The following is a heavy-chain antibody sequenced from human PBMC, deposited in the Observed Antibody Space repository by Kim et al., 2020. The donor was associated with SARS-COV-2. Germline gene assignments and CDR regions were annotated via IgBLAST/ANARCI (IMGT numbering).Heavy chain of an antibody. CDR2: IKSRTDGGTI. V-gene: IGHV3-15*01. CDR3: SRLWFGENI. CDR1: GFTFSKAW. Sequence: GGSLRLSCAASGFTFSKAWMSWVRQAPGKGLEWVGRIKSRTDGGTIDYAAPVKDRFTISRDESENTLYLQMNSLKIEDTAVYYCSRLWFGENIWGQGTMVTVSS. D-gene: IGHD3-10*01. J-gene: IGHJ3*02.